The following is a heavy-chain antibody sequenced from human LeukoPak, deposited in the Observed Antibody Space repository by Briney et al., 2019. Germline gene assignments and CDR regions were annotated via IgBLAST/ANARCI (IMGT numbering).Heavy chain of an antibody. CDR2: INPNSGGT. D-gene: IGHD6-13*01. Sequence: GASVKVSCKASGYTFTGYYMHWVRQAPGQGLEWMGWINPNSGGTNYAQKFQGRVTMTRDTSISTAYMELSRLRSDDTAVYYCARGRGYSSSWSVWDYWGQGTLVTVSS. J-gene: IGHJ4*02. CDR3: ARGRGYSSSWSVWDY. CDR1: GYTFTGYY. V-gene: IGHV1-2*02.